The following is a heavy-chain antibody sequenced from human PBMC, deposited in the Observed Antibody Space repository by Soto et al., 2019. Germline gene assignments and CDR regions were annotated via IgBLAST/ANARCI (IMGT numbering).Heavy chain of an antibody. CDR1: GFTFSSYG. D-gene: IGHD3-10*01. V-gene: IGHV3-30*03. J-gene: IGHJ3*02. CDR3: ARGGVILGDAFDI. Sequence: QVQLVESGGGVVQPGRSLRLSCAASGFTFSSYGMHWVRQAPGKGLEWVAVISYDGSNKYYADSVKGRFTISRDNSKNTLYLQMNSLRAEDTAVYYCARGGVILGDAFDIWGQGTMVTVSS. CDR2: ISYDGSNK.